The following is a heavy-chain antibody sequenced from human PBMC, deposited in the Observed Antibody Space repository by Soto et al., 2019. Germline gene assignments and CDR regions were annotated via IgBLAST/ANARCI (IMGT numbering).Heavy chain of an antibody. D-gene: IGHD2-15*01. J-gene: IGHJ4*02. CDR2: MNPNSGKT. CDR1: GYTFTNYD. CDR3: ARNLGFCTGGSCYFGF. Sequence: QVQLVQGAAEVKKPGASVKVSCKASGYTFTNYDINWVRQATGQGLEWMGWMNPNSGKTGYAQKFQGRVTMTRSTSISTAYMDLTSLRSEDTAVYYCARNLGFCTGGSCYFGFWGQGTLVTVSS. V-gene: IGHV1-8*01.